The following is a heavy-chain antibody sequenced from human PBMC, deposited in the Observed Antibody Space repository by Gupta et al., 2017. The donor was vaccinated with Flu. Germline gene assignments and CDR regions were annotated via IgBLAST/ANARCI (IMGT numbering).Heavy chain of an antibody. CDR1: GGSFSGYY. Sequence: QVQLQQWGAGLLKPSETLSLTCAVYGGSFSGYYWSWIRQPPGKGLEWIGEINHSGSTNYNPSLKSRVTISVDTSKNQFSLKLRSVTAADTAVYYCARGQQWLVYFDYWGQGTLVTVSS. D-gene: IGHD6-19*01. CDR3: ARGQQWLVYFDY. V-gene: IGHV4-34*01. J-gene: IGHJ4*02. CDR2: INHSGST.